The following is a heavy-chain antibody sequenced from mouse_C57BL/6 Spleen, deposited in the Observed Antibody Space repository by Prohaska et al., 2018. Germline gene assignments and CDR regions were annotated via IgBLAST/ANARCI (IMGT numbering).Heavy chain of an antibody. D-gene: IGHD1-1*01. J-gene: IGHJ3*01. CDR1: GYTFTDYY. CDR3: ARTVYYYGSSSPFAY. Sequence: GPELVKPGASVKISCKASGYTFTDYYMNWVKQSHGKSLEWIGDINPNNGGTSYNQKFKGKATLTVDKSSSTAYMELRSLTSEDSAVYYCARTVYYYGSSSPFAYWGQGTLVTVSA. V-gene: IGHV1-26*01. CDR2: INPNNGGT.